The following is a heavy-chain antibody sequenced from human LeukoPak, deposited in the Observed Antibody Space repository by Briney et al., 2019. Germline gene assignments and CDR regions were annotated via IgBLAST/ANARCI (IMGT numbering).Heavy chain of an antibody. V-gene: IGHV3-30-3*01. CDR3: ARDGIVGSPLFKFDY. J-gene: IGHJ4*02. Sequence: GGSLRLSCAASGFTFNNYAIHWVRQVPGKGLEWVAIISFDGGNKYYADSVKGRFTISRDNSKNTLYLQMNSLRAEDTAVYYCARDGIVGSPLFKFDYWGQGTLVTVSS. CDR1: GFTFNNYA. D-gene: IGHD1-26*01. CDR2: ISFDGGNK.